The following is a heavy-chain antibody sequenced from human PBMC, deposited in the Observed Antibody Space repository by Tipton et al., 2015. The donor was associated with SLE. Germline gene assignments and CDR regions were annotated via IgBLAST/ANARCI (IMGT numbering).Heavy chain of an antibody. D-gene: IGHD6-13*01. J-gene: IGHJ4*02. Sequence: TLSLTCTVSGGSISSYYWSWIRQPAGGGLEWIGRIYTNENTNYNPPLKSRVTMSVDTSKNHFSLKLISVTAADTAVYYCARRRGSSWYEDYFDYWGQGTLVTISS. CDR1: GGSISSYY. CDR3: ARRRGSSWYEDYFDY. CDR2: IYTNENT. V-gene: IGHV4-4*07.